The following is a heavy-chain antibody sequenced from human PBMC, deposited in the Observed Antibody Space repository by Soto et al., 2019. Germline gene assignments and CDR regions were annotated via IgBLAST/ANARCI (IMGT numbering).Heavy chain of an antibody. V-gene: IGHV3-11*05. CDR1: EFTFTDYY. D-gene: IGHD4-4*01. J-gene: IGHJ4*02. CDR2: ISTNGAYT. Sequence: QVRLVESGGAVVKPGGSLRLSCAASEFTFTDYYMSWIRQAPGKGLEWVSYISTNGAYTNYADSVKGRFTISRDNAKNSLYLQMNNLRAEDTAVYYCAKGQYYFDNWGQGTLVTVSS. CDR3: AKGQYYFDN.